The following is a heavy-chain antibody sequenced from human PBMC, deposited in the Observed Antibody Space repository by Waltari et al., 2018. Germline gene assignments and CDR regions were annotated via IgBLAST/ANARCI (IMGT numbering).Heavy chain of an antibody. CDR1: GFTFSSYS. Sequence: EVQLVESGGGLVKPGGSLRLSCAASGFTFSSYSMNWVRKAPGKGLEWVSSISSSSSYIYYADSVKGQFTISRDNAKNSLYLQMNSLRAEDTAVYYCTNVYGDYYYYMDVWGKGTTVTVSS. CDR3: TNVYGDYYYYMDV. J-gene: IGHJ6*03. D-gene: IGHD4-17*01. V-gene: IGHV3-21*01. CDR2: ISSSSSYI.